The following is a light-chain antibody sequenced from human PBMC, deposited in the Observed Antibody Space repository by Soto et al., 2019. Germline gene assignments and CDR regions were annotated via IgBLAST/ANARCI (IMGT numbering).Light chain of an antibody. CDR2: DAS. J-gene: IGKJ3*01. CDR1: QDISNF. CDR3: QQYENLPS. Sequence: DIQMTQSPSSLSTSVGDRVTITCQASQDISNFLNWYQQKPGKAPKLLIYDASNLETGVPSRFSGSGSGTDFSFTISSLQPEDTATYFCQQYENLPSLGPGTKVDIK. V-gene: IGKV1-33*01.